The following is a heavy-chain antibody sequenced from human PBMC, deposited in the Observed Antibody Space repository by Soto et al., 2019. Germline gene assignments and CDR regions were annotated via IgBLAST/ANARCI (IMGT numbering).Heavy chain of an antibody. CDR3: ATNVAVVTPADNLFDS. CDR1: GFTFSSYT. J-gene: IGHJ4*02. D-gene: IGHD2-15*01. CDR2: ISNDGRND. V-gene: IGHV3-30*04. Sequence: QVQLVESGGGVVQPGRSLRLSCAASGFTFSSYTMNWVRLAPGRGLEWVAVISNDGRNDYYSDSVEGRFTISRDNFKNTLYRQMNSLRPEDTALYYCATNVAVVTPADNLFDSWGQGALVTVSS.